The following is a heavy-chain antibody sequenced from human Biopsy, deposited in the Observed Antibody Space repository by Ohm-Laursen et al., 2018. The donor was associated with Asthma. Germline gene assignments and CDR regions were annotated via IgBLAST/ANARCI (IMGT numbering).Heavy chain of an antibody. CDR2: ISVYNGNT. J-gene: IGHJ6*02. Sequence: SVKVSCKASGYTFNSAGISWVRQAPGQGLEWMGWISVYNGNTKVAQKLQDRVTMITDTSTSTAYMELRSLRSDDTAVYFCARAVDYSHYYGIDVWGQGTTVTVS. CDR1: GYTFNSAG. D-gene: IGHD3-10*01. V-gene: IGHV1-18*01. CDR3: ARAVDYSHYYGIDV.